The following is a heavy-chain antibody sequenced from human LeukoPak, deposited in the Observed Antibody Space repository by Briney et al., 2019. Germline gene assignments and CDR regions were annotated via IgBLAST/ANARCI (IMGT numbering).Heavy chain of an antibody. Sequence: PGGSLRLSCAASGFTLSTYWMSWVRQAPGKGLEWVANIKQDGSEKYYVDSVKGRFTISRDNSKNTLYLQMNSLRAEDTAVYYYAKDPRYYYDSSGYPYYFDYWGQGTLVTVSS. CDR3: AKDPRYYYDSSGYPYYFDY. CDR2: IKQDGSEK. CDR1: GFTLSTYW. V-gene: IGHV3-7*03. J-gene: IGHJ4*02. D-gene: IGHD3-22*01.